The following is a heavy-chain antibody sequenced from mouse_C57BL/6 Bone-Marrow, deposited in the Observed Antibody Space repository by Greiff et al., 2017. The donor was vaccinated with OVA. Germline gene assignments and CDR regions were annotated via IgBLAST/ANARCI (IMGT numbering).Heavy chain of an antibody. CDR1: GYTFTSYW. CDR2: IDPSDSYT. Sequence: VQLQQPGAELVMPGASVKLSCKASGYTFTSYWMHWVKQRPGQGLEWIGEIDPSDSYTNYNQKFTGKSTLTVDKSSSTAYMQLSSLTSEDSAVYYCAKFYYEYPEFAYWGQGTLVTVSA. D-gene: IGHD2-4*01. J-gene: IGHJ3*01. CDR3: AKFYYEYPEFAY. V-gene: IGHV1-69*01.